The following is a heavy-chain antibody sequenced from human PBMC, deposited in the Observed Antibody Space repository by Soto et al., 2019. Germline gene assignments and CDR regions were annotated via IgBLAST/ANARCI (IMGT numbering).Heavy chain of an antibody. D-gene: IGHD3-3*01. CDR2: ISGSGGST. Sequence: EVQLLESGGGLVQPGGSLRLSCAASGFTFSSYAMSWVRQAPGKGLEWVSAISGSGGSTYYEDSVKGRFTISRDNSKNPLYLQMNSMRAEDTAVYYCARFFGVVITYWYFDLWGRGTLVTVSS. J-gene: IGHJ2*01. CDR1: GFTFSSYA. V-gene: IGHV3-23*01. CDR3: ARFFGVVITYWYFDL.